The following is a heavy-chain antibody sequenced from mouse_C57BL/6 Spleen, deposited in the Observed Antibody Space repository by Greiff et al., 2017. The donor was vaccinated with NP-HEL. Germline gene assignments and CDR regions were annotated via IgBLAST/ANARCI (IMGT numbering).Heavy chain of an antibody. Sequence: DVQLQESGPGLVKPSQSLSLTCSVTGYSITSGYYWNWIRQFPGNKLEWMGYISYDGSNNYNPSLKNRISITRDTSKNQFFLKLNSVTTEDTATYYCARDGNWDVLYWYFDVWGTGTTVTVSS. CDR2: ISYDGSN. CDR1: GYSITSGYY. CDR3: ARDGNWDVLYWYFDV. J-gene: IGHJ1*03. D-gene: IGHD4-1*01. V-gene: IGHV3-6*01.